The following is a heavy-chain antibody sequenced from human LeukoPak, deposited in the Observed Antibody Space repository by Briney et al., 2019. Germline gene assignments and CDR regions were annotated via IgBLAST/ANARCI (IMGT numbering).Heavy chain of an antibody. CDR2: IWYDGSNK. J-gene: IGHJ3*02. CDR3: AREGYGDYAHDAFDI. Sequence: PGGSLRLSCAASGFTFSTFSLNWIRQAPGKGLEWVAVIWYDGSNKYYADSVKGRFTISRDNSKNTLYLQMNSLRAEDTAVYYCAREGYGDYAHDAFDIWGQGTMVTVSS. D-gene: IGHD4-17*01. V-gene: IGHV3-33*07. CDR1: GFTFSTFS.